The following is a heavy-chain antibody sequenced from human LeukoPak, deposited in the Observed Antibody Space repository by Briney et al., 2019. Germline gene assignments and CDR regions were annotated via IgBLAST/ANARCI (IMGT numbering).Heavy chain of an antibody. Sequence: PGGSLRLSCAASGFTFSSYWMSWVRQAPGKGLEWVSVIYSGGSTYYADSVKGRFTISRDNSKNTLYLQMNSLRAEDTAVYYCAKGLYYYDSSGPHLPAAFDIWGQGTMVTVSS. CDR2: IYSGGST. V-gene: IGHV3-53*01. CDR3: AKGLYYYDSSGPHLPAAFDI. D-gene: IGHD3-22*01. CDR1: GFTFSSYW. J-gene: IGHJ3*02.